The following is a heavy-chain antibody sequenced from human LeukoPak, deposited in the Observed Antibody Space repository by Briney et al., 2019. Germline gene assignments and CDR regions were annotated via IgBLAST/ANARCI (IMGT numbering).Heavy chain of an antibody. V-gene: IGHV4-61*02. D-gene: IGHD6-6*01. J-gene: IGHJ4*02. CDR1: GGSIISGTYY. CDR2: MYTSGST. CDR3: ARGEKGSSSGSINY. Sequence: SETLSLTCTVSGGSIISGTYYWSWIRQPAGKGLEWIGRMYTSGSTNYNPSLESRVTISVDTSKNQFSLKLSSVTAADTAVYYCARGEKGSSSGSINYWGQGTLVTVSS.